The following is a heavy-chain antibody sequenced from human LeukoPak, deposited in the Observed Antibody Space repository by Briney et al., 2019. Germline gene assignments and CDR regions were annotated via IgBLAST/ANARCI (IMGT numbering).Heavy chain of an antibody. D-gene: IGHD3-22*01. CDR3: ARDYNYDSRPWVGAFDI. J-gene: IGHJ3*02. CDR2: IYSGGTS. V-gene: IGHV3-66*01. Sequence: GGSLRLSCAASGFTVSSDYMSWVRQAPGKGLEWVSVIYSGGTSYYADSVKGRFTISRDNVNKTLYLQMTNLRVEDTAVYYCARDYNYDSRPWVGAFDIWGQGTMVTVAS. CDR1: GFTVSSDY.